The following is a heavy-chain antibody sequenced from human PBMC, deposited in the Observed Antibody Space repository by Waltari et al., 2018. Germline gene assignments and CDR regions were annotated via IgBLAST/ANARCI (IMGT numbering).Heavy chain of an antibody. CDR3: AKDGTRSFDY. CDR1: GFTFSSYG. J-gene: IGHJ4*02. V-gene: IGHV3-30*02. Sequence: QVQLVESGGGVVQPGGSLRLSCAASGFTFSSYGMHWVRQAPGKGLGWVAFIRYDGSNKYYADSVKGRFTISRDNSKNTLYLQMNSLRAEDTAVYYCAKDGTRSFDYWGQGTLVTVSS. CDR2: IRYDGSNK.